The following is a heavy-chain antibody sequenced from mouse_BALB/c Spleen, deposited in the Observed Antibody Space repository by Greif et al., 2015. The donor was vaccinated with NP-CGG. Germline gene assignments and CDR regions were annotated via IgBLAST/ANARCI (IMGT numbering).Heavy chain of an antibody. CDR1: GFTFNTYA. J-gene: IGHJ2*01. V-gene: IGHV10-1*02. CDR2: IRSKSNNYAT. CDR3: VRDRYYFDY. Sequence: EVQLQESGGGLVQPKGSLKLSCAASGFTFNTYAMNWVRQAPGKGLEWVARIRSKSNNYATYYADSVKDRFTISRDDSQSMLYLQMNNLKTEDTAMYYCVRDRYYFDYWGQGTTLTVSS. D-gene: IGHD2-14*01.